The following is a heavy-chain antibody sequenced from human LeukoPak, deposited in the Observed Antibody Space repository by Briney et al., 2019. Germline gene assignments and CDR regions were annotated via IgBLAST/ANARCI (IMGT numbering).Heavy chain of an antibody. Sequence: GSLRLSCAASGFTFSDYYMSWIRQAPGKGLEWIGEINLSGSTNYNPSLKSRVIISLDKSNNQFSLKLSSVTAADTAVYYCAREGTGDYAHAFDIWGQGTMVTVSS. CDR1: GFTFSDYY. CDR3: AREGTGDYAHAFDI. D-gene: IGHD4-17*01. J-gene: IGHJ3*02. CDR2: INLSGST. V-gene: IGHV4-34*01.